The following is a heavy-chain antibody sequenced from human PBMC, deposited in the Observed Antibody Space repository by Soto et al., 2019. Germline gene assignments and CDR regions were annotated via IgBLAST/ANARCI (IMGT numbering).Heavy chain of an antibody. Sequence: QVQLVESGGGVVQPGRSLRLSCAASGFTFSSYAMHWVRQAPGKGLEWVAVISYDASNKYYADSVKGRFTISRDNSQNTLYLPMSSLRAEDTAVYYCARGYSSSSAAFDYWGQGTLVTVSS. CDR3: ARGYSSSSAAFDY. CDR2: ISYDASNK. J-gene: IGHJ4*02. CDR1: GFTFSSYA. D-gene: IGHD6-13*01. V-gene: IGHV3-30-3*01.